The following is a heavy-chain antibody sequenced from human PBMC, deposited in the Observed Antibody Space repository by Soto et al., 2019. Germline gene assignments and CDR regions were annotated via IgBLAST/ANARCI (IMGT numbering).Heavy chain of an antibody. CDR1: ANRFTSYW. D-gene: IGHD3-22*01. CDR3: ARGEYYYDSGAYYFNY. J-gene: IGHJ4*02. Sequence: PGESLKISCKGSANRFTSYWIGWVRQMPGKGLEWMGMIYVGDSDTRYSPSSQGRVTISADKSISTTYLQWSSLKASDTAMYYCARGEYYYDSGAYYFNYWGQGTQVTVSS. CDR2: IYVGDSDT. V-gene: IGHV5-51*01.